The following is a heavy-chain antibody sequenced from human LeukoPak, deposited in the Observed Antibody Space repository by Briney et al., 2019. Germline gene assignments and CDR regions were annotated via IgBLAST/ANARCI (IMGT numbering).Heavy chain of an antibody. J-gene: IGHJ6*03. Sequence: GASVKVSWKASGYSFTSYAMNWVRQAPGQRLEWMGWIYGDNGDTKYSQEFQGRVTITRDTSASTAYMELSSLRSEDMAVYYCVRGVPGVYFYYYMDVWGKGTTVTVSS. CDR1: GYSFTSYA. CDR2: IYGDNGDT. CDR3: VRGVPGVYFYYYMDV. V-gene: IGHV1-3*03. D-gene: IGHD2-8*01.